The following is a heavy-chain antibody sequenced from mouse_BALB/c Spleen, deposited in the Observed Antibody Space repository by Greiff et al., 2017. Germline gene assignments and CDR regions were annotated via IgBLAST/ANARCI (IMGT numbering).Heavy chain of an antibody. CDR3: ARWLLQDYYAMDY. D-gene: IGHD2-3*01. CDR2: IDPANGNT. CDR1: GFNINDTY. V-gene: IGHV14-3*02. Sequence: VQLQQSGAELVKPGASVKLSCTASGFNINDTYMHWVKQRPEQGLEWIGRIDPANGNTKYDPKFQGKATITADTSSNTAYLQLSSLTSEDTAVYYCARWLLQDYYAMDYWGQGTSVTVSS. J-gene: IGHJ4*01.